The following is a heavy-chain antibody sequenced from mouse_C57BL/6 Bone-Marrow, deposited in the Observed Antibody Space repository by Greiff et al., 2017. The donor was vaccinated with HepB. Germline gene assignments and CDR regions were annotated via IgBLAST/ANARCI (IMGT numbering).Heavy chain of an antibody. V-gene: IGHV1-55*01. CDR2: IYPGSGST. CDR3: ARWWLLRDYAMDY. D-gene: IGHD2-3*01. J-gene: IGHJ4*01. CDR1: GYTFTSYW. Sequence: QVHVKQPGAELVKPGASVKMSCKASGYTFTSYWITWVKQRPGQGLEWIGDIYPGSGSTNYNEKFKSKATLTVDTSSSTAYMQLSSLTSAYSAVYCCARWWLLRDYAMDYWGQGTSVTVSS.